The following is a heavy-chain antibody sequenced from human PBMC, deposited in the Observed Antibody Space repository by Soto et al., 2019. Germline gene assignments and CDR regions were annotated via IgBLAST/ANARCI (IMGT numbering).Heavy chain of an antibody. J-gene: IGHJ4*02. V-gene: IGHV3-23*01. D-gene: IGHD3-22*01. CDR1: GFTFRNQD. CDR2: ISGRGGVT. CDR3: AKDRQFRSYYESAGHYND. Sequence: EVQLLESGGGLVQPGGSLRLTCVGSGFTFRNQDMRWVRQAPGKGLEWVSGISGRGGVTYYADSVKGRFNISRDNSKNTLYLQMNNLRANDTAVYYCAKDRQFRSYYESAGHYNDWGQGTLVTVSS.